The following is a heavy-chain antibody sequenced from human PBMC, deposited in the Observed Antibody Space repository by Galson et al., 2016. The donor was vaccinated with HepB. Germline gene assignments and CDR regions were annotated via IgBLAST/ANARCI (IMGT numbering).Heavy chain of an antibody. D-gene: IGHD6-6*01. CDR2: INPSDSGE. Sequence: SVKVSCKASAYTFTSYFIHWVRQAPGQGLEWMGTINPSDSGESYAQRFRGRAAMTRDTSTSKVYLDLSNLTSEDTAVYYCARVAVASRPNWFDPWGQGTLVTVSS. J-gene: IGHJ5*02. CDR1: AYTFTSYF. CDR3: ARVAVASRPNWFDP. V-gene: IGHV1-46*01.